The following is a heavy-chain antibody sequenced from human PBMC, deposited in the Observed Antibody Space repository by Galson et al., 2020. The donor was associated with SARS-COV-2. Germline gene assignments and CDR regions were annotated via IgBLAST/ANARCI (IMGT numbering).Heavy chain of an antibody. CDR3: ARNIGSGFDP. V-gene: IGHV1-18*01. D-gene: IGHD5-12*01. J-gene: IGHJ5*02. CDR2: ISAYNGNT. CDR1: GYTFTSYG. Sequence: ASVKVSCKASGYTFTSYGISRVRQDPGQRLEWTGWISAYNGNTNYAQKLQGRVTMTTDTSTSTAYMELRSLRSDDTAVYYCARNIGSGFDPWGQGTLVTVSS.